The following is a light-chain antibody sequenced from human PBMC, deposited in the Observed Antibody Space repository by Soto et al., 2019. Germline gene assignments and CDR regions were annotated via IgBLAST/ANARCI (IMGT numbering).Light chain of an antibody. CDR3: SSYTSSRNLV. J-gene: IGLJ2*01. V-gene: IGLV2-14*03. Sequence: QSALTQPASVSGSPGQSITISCTGTSSDVGAYNYVSWYQQHPGKAPQLMIYDVSNRPSGVSNRFSGSKSGNTASLTISGLQAEDEADYYCSSYTSSRNLVFGGGTQLTVL. CDR1: SSDVGAYNY. CDR2: DVS.